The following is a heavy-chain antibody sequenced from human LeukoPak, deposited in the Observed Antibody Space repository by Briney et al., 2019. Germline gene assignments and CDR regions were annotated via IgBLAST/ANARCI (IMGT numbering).Heavy chain of an antibody. CDR2: ISGSGGST. Sequence: GGSLRLSCAASGFTFSSYAMSWGRQAPGKGLEWVSAISGSGGSTYYVDSVKGPFTISRDSSKNTLYLQMNSLRAEDTAVYYCARDLGYNYGYVGAFDIWGQGTLLTVSS. CDR3: ARDLGYNYGYVGAFDI. D-gene: IGHD5-18*01. J-gene: IGHJ3*02. CDR1: GFTFSSYA. V-gene: IGHV3-23*01.